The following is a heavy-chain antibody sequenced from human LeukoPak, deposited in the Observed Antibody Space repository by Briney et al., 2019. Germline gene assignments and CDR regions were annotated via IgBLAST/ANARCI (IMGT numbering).Heavy chain of an antibody. D-gene: IGHD6-13*01. CDR2: ISSSSSYI. V-gene: IGHV3-21*01. CDR1: GFTFSSYS. CDR3: ARVGQQLVPLDY. J-gene: IGHJ4*02. Sequence: GGSLRLSCVASGFTFSSYSMNWVRQAPGKGLGWVSSISSSSSYIYYADSVKGRFTISRDNAKNSLYLQMNSLRAEDTAVYYCARVGQQLVPLDYWGQGTLVTVSS.